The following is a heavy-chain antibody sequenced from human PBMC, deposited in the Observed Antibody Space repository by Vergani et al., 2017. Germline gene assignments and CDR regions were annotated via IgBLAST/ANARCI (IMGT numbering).Heavy chain of an antibody. V-gene: IGHV5-51*01. J-gene: IGHJ4*02. CDR3: SRRNIGSSGYFTSYYFDY. D-gene: IGHD3-22*01. Sequence: EVQLVQSGAEVKKPGDSLTISCKVSGYSFTSYWIVWVRQMPGKGLEWMGIIYPGYSDTRYSPSFQGQVTTSADKSISTAYLQWSSLNASDTAMYDCSRRNIGSSGYFTSYYFDYWGQGTLVTVSS. CDR1: GYSFTSYW. CDR2: IYPGYSDT.